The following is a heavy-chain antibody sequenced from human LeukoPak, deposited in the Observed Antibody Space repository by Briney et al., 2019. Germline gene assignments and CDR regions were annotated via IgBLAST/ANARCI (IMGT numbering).Heavy chain of an antibody. CDR3: ASLRLGGSSSWRYYYYGMDV. CDR1: GGSICSGGYY. CDR2: IYYSGST. D-gene: IGHD6-13*01. J-gene: IGHJ6*02. Sequence: SATLSLTCTVSGGSICSGGYYWSWIRQHPGKGLEWIGYIYYSGSTYYNPSLKSRVTISVDTSKNQFSLKLSSVTAADTAVYYSASLRLGGSSSWRYYYYGMDVWGQGTTVTASS. V-gene: IGHV4-31*03.